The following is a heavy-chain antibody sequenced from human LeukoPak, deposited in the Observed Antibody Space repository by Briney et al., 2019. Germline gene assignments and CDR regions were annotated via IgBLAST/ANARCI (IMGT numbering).Heavy chain of an antibody. J-gene: IGHJ3*02. V-gene: IGHV3-21*01. CDR2: ISSSSSYI. D-gene: IGHD6-13*01. CDR1: GFTFSSYS. CDR3: ARDNPIAAAGSPI. Sequence: GGSLRLSCAASGFTFSSYSMDWARQAPGKGLEWVSSISSSSSYIYYADSVKGRFTISRDNAKNSLYLQMNSLRAEDTAVYYCARDNPIAAAGSPIWGQGTMVTVSS.